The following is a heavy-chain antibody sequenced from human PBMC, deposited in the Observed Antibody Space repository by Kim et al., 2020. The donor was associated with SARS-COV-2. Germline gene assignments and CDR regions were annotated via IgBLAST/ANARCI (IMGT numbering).Heavy chain of an antibody. J-gene: IGHJ6*03. CDR3: ARDMWCSSTSCYAYYYYYMDV. CDR1: GYTFTSYA. D-gene: IGHD2-2*01. Sequence: ASVKVSCKASGYTFTSYAMNWVRQAPGQGLEWMVWINTNTGNQTYAQGFTGRFVFSLDTSVSTAYLQISSLKAEDTAVYYCARDMWCSSTSCYAYYYYYMDVWGKGTTVTVSS. V-gene: IGHV7-4-1*02. CDR2: INTNTGNQ.